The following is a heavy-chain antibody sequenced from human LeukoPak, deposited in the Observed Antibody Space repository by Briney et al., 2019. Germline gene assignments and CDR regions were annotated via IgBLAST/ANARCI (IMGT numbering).Heavy chain of an antibody. CDR3: ARALRAYSYGTFDY. CDR2: ISSSSGTI. Sequence: GGSLRLSCAASGFTFSSYSMNWVRQAPGKGLEWVSYISSSSGTIYYADSVKGRFTISRDNAKNSLYLRMNSLRAGDTAVYYCARALRAYSYGTFDYWGQGTLVTVSS. V-gene: IGHV3-48*01. J-gene: IGHJ4*02. D-gene: IGHD5-18*01. CDR1: GFTFSSYS.